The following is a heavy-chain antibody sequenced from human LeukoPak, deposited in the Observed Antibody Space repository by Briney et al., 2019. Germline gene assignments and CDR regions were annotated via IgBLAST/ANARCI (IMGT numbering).Heavy chain of an antibody. Sequence: PGGSLRLSCTASGFALDSHTMNWVRQAPGEGLEWLSSISDSGSYIYYANSVKGRFTISRDSAKNSLYLHMNSLRAEDTAVYYCVREATSGWFYFDYWGQGTLVTLSS. D-gene: IGHD6-19*01. V-gene: IGHV3-21*01. CDR2: ISDSGSYI. CDR1: GFALDSHT. CDR3: VREATSGWFYFDY. J-gene: IGHJ4*02.